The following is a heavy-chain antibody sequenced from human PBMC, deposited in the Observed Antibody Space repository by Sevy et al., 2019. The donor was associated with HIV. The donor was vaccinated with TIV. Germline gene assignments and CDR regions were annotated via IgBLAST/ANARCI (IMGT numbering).Heavy chain of an antibody. D-gene: IGHD3-22*01. Sequence: GGSLRLSCAASGFTFVTYAMNWVRQAPGKGLEWVSGVSGSGATKLYADSVKGRFSISRDNSKNTLYLQINSLRAEDTAVYYCAKDVYDSSGYYPMGAFDIWGQGTMVTVSS. V-gene: IGHV3-23*01. CDR2: VSGSGATK. CDR3: AKDVYDSSGYYPMGAFDI. J-gene: IGHJ3*02. CDR1: GFTFVTYA.